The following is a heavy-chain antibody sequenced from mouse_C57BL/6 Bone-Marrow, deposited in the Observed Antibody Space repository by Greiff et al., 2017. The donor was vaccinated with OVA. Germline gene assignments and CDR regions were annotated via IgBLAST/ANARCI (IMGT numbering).Heavy chain of an antibody. CDR3: ARQSYSNYVPYFDY. CDR2: ISSGGSYT. Sequence: EVQRVESGGDLVKSGGSLKLSCAASGFTFSSYGMSWVRQTPGKRLEWVATISSGGSYTYYPDSVKGRFTISRDNAKNTLYLQMSSLKSEDTAMYYCARQSYSNYVPYFDYWGQGTTLTVSS. V-gene: IGHV5-6*01. J-gene: IGHJ2*01. CDR1: GFTFSSYG. D-gene: IGHD2-5*01.